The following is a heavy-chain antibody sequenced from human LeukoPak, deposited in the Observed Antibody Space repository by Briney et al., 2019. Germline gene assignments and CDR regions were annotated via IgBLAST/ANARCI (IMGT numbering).Heavy chain of an antibody. CDR3: AIEPYGDRIEDS. V-gene: IGHV3-33*01. CDR1: GFTFSGFG. J-gene: IGHJ4*02. Sequence: GKSLRLSCAASGFTFSGFGMHWVRQAPGKGLEWVAVIWYDGSNKNYGESVKGRFTISRDNSKNILYLQMDSLRADDTAVYYCAIEPYGDRIEDSWGQGSLVIVSS. CDR2: IWYDGSNK. D-gene: IGHD2-21*02.